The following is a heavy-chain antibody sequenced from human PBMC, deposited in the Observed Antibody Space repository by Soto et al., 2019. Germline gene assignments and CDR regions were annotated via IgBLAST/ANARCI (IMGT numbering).Heavy chain of an antibody. V-gene: IGHV2-5*01. CDR3: AHRHQTLRYFDPSGLRAYYFDY. D-gene: IGHD3-9*01. Sequence: QITLKESGPTLVKPTQTLTLTCTFSGFSLSTSGVGVGWIRQPPGKALEWLALIYWNDDKRYSPSLKSRLTITKDTSKNQVVRTMTNMDPVDTATYYCAHRHQTLRYFDPSGLRAYYFDYWGQGTLVTVSS. J-gene: IGHJ4*02. CDR1: GFSLSTSGVG. CDR2: IYWNDDK.